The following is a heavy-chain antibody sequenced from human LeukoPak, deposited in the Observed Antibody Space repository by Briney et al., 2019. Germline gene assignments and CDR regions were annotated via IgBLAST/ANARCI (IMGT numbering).Heavy chain of an antibody. J-gene: IGHJ4*02. CDR2: IIPILGIA. Sequence: ASVKVSCKASGGTFSSYTISWVRQAPGQGLEWMGRIIPILGIANYAQKFQGRVTITADKSTSTAYMELSSLRSEHTAVYYCARSAVVVPAAWAWGQGTLVTVSS. CDR3: ARSAVVVPAAWA. CDR1: GGTFSSYT. D-gene: IGHD2-2*01. V-gene: IGHV1-69*02.